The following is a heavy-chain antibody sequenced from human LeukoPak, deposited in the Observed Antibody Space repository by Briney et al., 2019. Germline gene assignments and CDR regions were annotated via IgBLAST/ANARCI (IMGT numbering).Heavy chain of an antibody. CDR3: ARVLWFGELLFRDYYYMDV. CDR1: GGTFSSYA. Sequence: GASVKVSCKASGGTFSSYAISWVRQAPGQGLEWMGGIIPIFGTANYAQKFQGRVTITADKSTSTAYMELSSLRSEDTAVYYCARVLWFGELLFRDYYYMDVWGKGTTVTASS. D-gene: IGHD3-10*01. CDR2: IIPIFGTA. J-gene: IGHJ6*03. V-gene: IGHV1-69*06.